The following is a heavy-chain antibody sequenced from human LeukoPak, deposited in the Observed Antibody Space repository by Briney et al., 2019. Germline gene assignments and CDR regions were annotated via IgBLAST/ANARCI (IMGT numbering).Heavy chain of an antibody. CDR2: INPNSGGT. CDR3: ARTGYDGVYYFDY. Sequence: GASVKVSCKASGYTFTGYYMHWVRRAPGQGLEWMGWINPNSGGTNYAQKFQGRVTMTRDTSISTAYMELSRLRSDDTAVYYCARTGYDGVYYFDYWGQGTLVTVSS. CDR1: GYTFTGYY. V-gene: IGHV1-2*02. D-gene: IGHD5-12*01. J-gene: IGHJ4*02.